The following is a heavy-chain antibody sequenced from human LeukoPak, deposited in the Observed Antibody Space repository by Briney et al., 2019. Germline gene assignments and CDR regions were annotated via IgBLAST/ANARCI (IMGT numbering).Heavy chain of an antibody. D-gene: IGHD6-13*01. J-gene: IGHJ5*02. CDR2: INHSGST. Sequence: PSETLSLTCAVYGGSFSGYYWSWIRQPPGKGLEWIGEINHSGSTNYNPSLKSRVTISVDTSKNQFSLKLSSVTAADTAVYYCARRGSSSWTRAFWFDPWGQGTLVTVSS. CDR1: GGSFSGYY. CDR3: ARRGSSSWTRAFWFDP. V-gene: IGHV4-34*01.